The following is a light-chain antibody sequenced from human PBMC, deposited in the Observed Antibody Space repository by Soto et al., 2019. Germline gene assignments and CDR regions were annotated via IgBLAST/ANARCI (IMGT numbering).Light chain of an antibody. Sequence: DIQMTQSPSSVSASVGDRVTITCRACQGISSRLVWFQHKPGKAPKLLIYAASTLQSGVPSRFSVSGSGTDFTLTISSLQPEDFATYYCQQANSFPLTFGGGTKVEIK. CDR2: AAS. CDR3: QQANSFPLT. V-gene: IGKV1-12*01. J-gene: IGKJ4*01. CDR1: QGISSR.